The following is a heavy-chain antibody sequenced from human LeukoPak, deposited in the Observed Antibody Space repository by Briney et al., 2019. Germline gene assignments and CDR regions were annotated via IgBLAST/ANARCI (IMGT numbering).Heavy chain of an antibody. D-gene: IGHD4-17*01. V-gene: IGHV3-21*01. CDR2: ISSSSSYI. Sequence: GGSLRLSCAASGFTFSSYSMNWVRQAPGKGLEWVSSISSSSSYIYYADSVKGRFTISRDNAKNSLYLQMNSLRAEDTAVYYCARDLAVPDYYYYYGMDVWGQGTTVTVSS. CDR1: GFTFSSYS. J-gene: IGHJ6*02. CDR3: ARDLAVPDYYYYYGMDV.